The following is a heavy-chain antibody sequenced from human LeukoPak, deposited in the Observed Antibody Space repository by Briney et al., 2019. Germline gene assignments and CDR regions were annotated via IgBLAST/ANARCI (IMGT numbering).Heavy chain of an antibody. Sequence: GGSLRLSCAASGFTFSSYAMTWVRQAPGKGLEWVSTISDSGARTNYADSAKGRFTISRDNSMNTLYLQMNSLRADDTAVYYCARIQLWLRGSFDYWGQGTLVTVSS. J-gene: IGHJ4*02. D-gene: IGHD5-18*01. CDR2: ISDSGART. CDR3: ARIQLWLRGSFDY. V-gene: IGHV3-23*01. CDR1: GFTFSSYA.